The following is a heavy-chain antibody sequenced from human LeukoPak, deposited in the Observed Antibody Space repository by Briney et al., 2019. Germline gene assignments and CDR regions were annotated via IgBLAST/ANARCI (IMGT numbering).Heavy chain of an antibody. CDR3: TSRPPNDY. Sequence: GGSLRLSCAASGFTVSSNHMSWVRQAPGKGLEWVSVIYSGGTTYYADSVKGRFTISRDNSQNTLYLQMNSLRVEDTAVYFCTSRPPNDYWGQGTLVTVSS. V-gene: IGHV3-66*01. CDR1: GFTVSSNH. CDR2: IYSGGTT. J-gene: IGHJ4*02.